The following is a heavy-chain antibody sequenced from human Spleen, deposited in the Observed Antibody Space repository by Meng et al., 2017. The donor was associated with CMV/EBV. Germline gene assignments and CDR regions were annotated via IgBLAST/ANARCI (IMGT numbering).Heavy chain of an antibody. J-gene: IGHJ6*02. D-gene: IGHD1-7*01. V-gene: IGHV4-39*01. Sequence: GAIRNKPKNRSRERKTTGKGREWIGSIIYSGTTNNNQSHKRRVKMSEDTSKNQFSLRLSSVTAADTAVYYCARTTELTVYYGMDVWGQGTTVTVSS. CDR2: IIYSGTT. CDR1: GAIRNKPKN. CDR3: ARTTELTVYYGMDV.